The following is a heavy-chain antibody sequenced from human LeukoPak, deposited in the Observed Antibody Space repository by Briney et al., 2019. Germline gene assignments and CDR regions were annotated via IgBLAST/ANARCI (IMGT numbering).Heavy chain of an antibody. Sequence: SETLSLTCAVSGGSITSYFWSWIRPPPGKGLEWIGYFYDSGSTKYNPSLKSRVTISVDTSKNQFSLKLNSVTAADSAVYYCAREREYYYDSSGYYSDAFDIWGQGTMVTVSS. J-gene: IGHJ3*02. D-gene: IGHD3-22*01. CDR1: GGSITSYF. CDR3: AREREYYYDSSGYYSDAFDI. CDR2: FYDSGST. V-gene: IGHV4-59*01.